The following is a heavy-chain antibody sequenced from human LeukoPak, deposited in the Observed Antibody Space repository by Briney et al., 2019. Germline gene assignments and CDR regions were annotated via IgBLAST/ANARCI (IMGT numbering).Heavy chain of an antibody. J-gene: IGHJ3*02. V-gene: IGHV4-61*02. CDR2: IYTSGST. CDR1: GGSISSGSYY. CDR3: ARTVYHAFDI. Sequence: SETLSLTCTVSGGSISSGSYYWSWIRQPAGKGLEWIGRIYTSGSTNYNPSLKSRVTISVDTSKNQFSLKPSSVTAADTAVYYCARTVYHAFDIWGQGTMVTVSS. D-gene: IGHD3-16*01.